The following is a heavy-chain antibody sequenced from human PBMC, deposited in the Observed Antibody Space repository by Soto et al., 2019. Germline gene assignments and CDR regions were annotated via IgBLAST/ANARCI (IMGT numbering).Heavy chain of an antibody. V-gene: IGHV1-8*03. CDR3: ARVIGMAPLQDWFDP. Sequence: GASVKVSCKASGYTFTNYDINWVRQATGQGLEWMGWMNPKSGNTGYAQQFQGRVMITRSTSISTAYMELSSLRSEDTAVYYCARVIGMAPLQDWFDPWGQGTLVTVSS. D-gene: IGHD1-26*01. CDR1: GYTFTNYD. CDR2: MNPKSGNT. J-gene: IGHJ5*02.